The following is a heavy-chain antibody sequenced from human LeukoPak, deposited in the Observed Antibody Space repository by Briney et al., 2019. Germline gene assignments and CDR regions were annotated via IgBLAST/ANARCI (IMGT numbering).Heavy chain of an antibody. CDR1: GGSFSGYY. V-gene: IGHV4-34*01. Sequence: PSETLSLTCAVYGGSFSGYYWSWIRQPPGKGLEWIGEINHSGSTNYNPSLKSRVTISVDTSKNQFSLKLSSVTAADTAVYYCASGAYYFDYWGQGTLSPSPQ. CDR3: ASGAYYFDY. CDR2: INHSGST. J-gene: IGHJ4*02.